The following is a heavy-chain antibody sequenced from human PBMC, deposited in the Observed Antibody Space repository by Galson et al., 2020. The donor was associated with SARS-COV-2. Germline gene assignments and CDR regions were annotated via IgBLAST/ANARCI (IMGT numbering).Heavy chain of an antibody. CDR1: GFSLSTSGMR. CDR3: ARSYYDILTGYLAAFDI. Sequence: SGPTLVKPTQTLTLTCTFSGFSLSTSGMRVSWIRQPPGKALEWLARIDWHDDKFYSTSLKTRLTISKDTSKNQVVLTMTNMDPVDTATYYCARSYYDILTGYLAAFDIWGQGTMVTVSS. V-gene: IGHV2-70*04. CDR2: IDWHDDK. J-gene: IGHJ3*02. D-gene: IGHD3-9*01.